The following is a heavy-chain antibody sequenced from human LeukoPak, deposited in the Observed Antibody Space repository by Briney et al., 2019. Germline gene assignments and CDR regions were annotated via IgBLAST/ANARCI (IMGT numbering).Heavy chain of an antibody. CDR2: INRSGST. CDR1: GGSFRGYY. CDR3: GRGRGKPRAPLYSVVVPAAIVYYMDV. J-gene: IGHJ6*03. Sequence: SETLSLTFAVYGGSFRGYYWSWIRQPPGKGLVWIAEINRSGSTNYNPSLKSRVNISVDTSQNQSSLTLSSVAAAEPAVNYRGRGRGKPRAPLYSVVVPAAIVYYMDVWGKGTTVTVSS. D-gene: IGHD2-2*01. V-gene: IGHV4-34*01.